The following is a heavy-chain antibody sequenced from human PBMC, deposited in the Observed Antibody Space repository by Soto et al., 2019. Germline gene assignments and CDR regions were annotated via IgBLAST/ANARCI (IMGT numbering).Heavy chain of an antibody. Sequence: GGSLRLSCAASGFTFSGSAMHWVRQASGKGLEWVGRIRSKTNSYATAYTASVKGRFTISRDDSKNTAYLQMNSLKTEDTAVYYCTTGPLLPGGYWGQGTLVTVSS. D-gene: IGHD1-26*01. V-gene: IGHV3-73*01. CDR2: IRSKTNSYAT. J-gene: IGHJ4*02. CDR3: TTGPLLPGGY. CDR1: GFTFSGSA.